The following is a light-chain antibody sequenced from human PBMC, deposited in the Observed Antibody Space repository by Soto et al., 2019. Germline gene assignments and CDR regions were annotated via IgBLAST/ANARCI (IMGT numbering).Light chain of an antibody. V-gene: IGKV3-20*01. CDR2: GAS. Sequence: EFVLTQSPGTLSLSPGERATLSCRASQSVSSSYLAWYQQKPGQTPRLLIYGASTRPTGIPARFSGSGSGTEFTLTISSLQSEDSAVYYCQQYNDWPLTFGGGTKVDI. J-gene: IGKJ4*01. CDR1: QSVSSSY. CDR3: QQYNDWPLT.